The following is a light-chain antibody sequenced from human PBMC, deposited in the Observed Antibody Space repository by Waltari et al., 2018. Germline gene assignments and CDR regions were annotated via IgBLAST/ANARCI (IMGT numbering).Light chain of an antibody. V-gene: IGKV1-39*01. Sequence: DIQMTQSPFSLSAYVGDRVTITGLASQTMSNYLNWYQHKTGKAPRLLIYDASSLEIGVPSSFIGSGSGTEFTLTISSLEPEDFATYYCQQSYITPYTFGQGTNLEIK. CDR1: QTMSNY. CDR2: DAS. J-gene: IGKJ2*01. CDR3: QQSYITPYT.